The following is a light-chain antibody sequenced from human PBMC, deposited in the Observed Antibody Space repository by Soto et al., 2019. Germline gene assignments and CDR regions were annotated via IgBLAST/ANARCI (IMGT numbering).Light chain of an antibody. J-gene: IGLJ3*02. Sequence: QSVLTQPPSVSGSPGQSVTISCTGTSSDVGSYSRVSWYQQPPGTAPKLMIYEVTYRPSGVPDRFSGSKSGNTASLTISGLQAEDEADYYCSSYTISNTWVFGGGTKVTVL. CDR2: EVT. CDR3: SSYTISNTWV. CDR1: SSDVGSYSR. V-gene: IGLV2-18*02.